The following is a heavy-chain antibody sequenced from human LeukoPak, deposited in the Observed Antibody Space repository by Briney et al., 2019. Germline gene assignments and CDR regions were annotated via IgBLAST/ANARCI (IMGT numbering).Heavy chain of an antibody. D-gene: IGHD2-2*01. CDR1: GFTFSSYW. Sequence: GGSLRLSCAASGFTFSSYWMSWVRQAPGKGLEWVANIKQDGSEKYYVDSVKGRFTISRDNAKNSLYLQMNSLRAEDTAVYYCARGVGYCSSTSCFFPYWGQGTLVTVSS. CDR3: ARGVGYCSSTSCFFPY. J-gene: IGHJ4*02. CDR2: IKQDGSEK. V-gene: IGHV3-7*01.